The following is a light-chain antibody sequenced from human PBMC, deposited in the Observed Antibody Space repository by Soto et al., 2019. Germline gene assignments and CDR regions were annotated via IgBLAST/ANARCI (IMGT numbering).Light chain of an antibody. J-gene: IGKJ3*01. CDR2: GAS. V-gene: IGKV3-15*01. CDR1: QSVSIN. CDR3: QQYTNWPPIFT. Sequence: EIVMTQSPASLSVSPGERANLSCRASQSVSINLAWYQQKPGQAPRLLIYGASTRATYIPDRFSGSGSGTEFTLTISSLQSEDFAVYYCQQYTNWPPIFTFGPGTKVDIK.